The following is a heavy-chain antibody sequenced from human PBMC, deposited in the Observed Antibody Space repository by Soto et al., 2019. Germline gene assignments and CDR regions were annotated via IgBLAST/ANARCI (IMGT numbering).Heavy chain of an antibody. D-gene: IGHD3-10*01. CDR2: IYYSGST. V-gene: IGHV4-59*01. CDR1: GGSISSYY. J-gene: IGHJ6*02. Sequence: SETLSLTCTVSGGSISSYYWSWIRQPPGKGLEWIGYIYYSGSTNYNPSLKSRVTISVDTSKNQFSLKLSSVTAADTAVYYCARDPTRAYYYGPGSSPFMFGMDVWGQGTTVTVSS. CDR3: ARDPTRAYYYGPGSSPFMFGMDV.